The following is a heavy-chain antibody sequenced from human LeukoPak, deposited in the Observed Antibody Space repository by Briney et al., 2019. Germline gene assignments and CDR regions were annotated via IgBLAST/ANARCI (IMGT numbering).Heavy chain of an antibody. D-gene: IGHD1-26*01. CDR3: AREWDQGLRWYYFDY. Sequence: VGSLRLSCAASGFTFSSYSMNWVRQAPGKGLEWGSYISSSSSTIYYADSVKGRFTISRDNAKNSLYLQMSSLRAEDTAVYFCAREWDQGLRWYYFDYWSQGTLVTVSS. CDR1: GFTFSSYS. CDR2: ISSSSSTI. V-gene: IGHV3-48*01. J-gene: IGHJ4*02.